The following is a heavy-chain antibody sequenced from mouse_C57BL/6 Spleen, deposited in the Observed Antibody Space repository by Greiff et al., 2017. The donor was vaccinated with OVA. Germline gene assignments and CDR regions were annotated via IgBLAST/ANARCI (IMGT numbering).Heavy chain of an antibody. D-gene: IGHD1-1*01. CDR3: ANYGSLGYFDV. CDR2: IYPRSGNT. V-gene: IGHV1-81*01. Sequence: VQLQQSGAELARPGASVKLSCKASGYTFTSYGISWVKQRTGQGLEWIGEIYPRSGNTYYNEKFKGKATLTADKSSSTAYMELRSLTSEDSAVYFCANYGSLGYFDVWGTGTTVTVSS. J-gene: IGHJ1*03. CDR1: GYTFTSYG.